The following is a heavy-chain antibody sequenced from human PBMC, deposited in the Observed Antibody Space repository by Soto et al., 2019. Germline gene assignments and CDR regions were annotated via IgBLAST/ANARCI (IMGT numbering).Heavy chain of an antibody. V-gene: IGHV1-3*01. CDR3: ARVRTGSPREFFLL. J-gene: IGHJ1*01. Sequence: ASVKVSCKASGYPFTRYAMHWVRQAPGQRLEWMGWINSGNGDTKYSQKFQGRVTITRDTSASTAYMELSSLIFEDTAVYYCARVRTGSPREFFLLWGPGILVTHSS. CDR1: GYPFTRYA. CDR2: INSGNGDT. D-gene: IGHD1-26*01.